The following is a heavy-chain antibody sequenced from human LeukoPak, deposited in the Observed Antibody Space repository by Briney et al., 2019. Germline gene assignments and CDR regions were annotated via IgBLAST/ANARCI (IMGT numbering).Heavy chain of an antibody. CDR2: IYTSGST. D-gene: IGHD6-19*01. CDR3: AREGYSSGWYDY. V-gene: IGHV4-4*08. CDR1: GGSISSYY. Sequence: PSETLSLTCTVSGGSISSYYWSWIRQPPGKGLEWIGRIYTSGSTNYNPSLKSRVTISVDTSKNQFSLKLSSVTAADTAVYYCAREGYSSGWYDYWGQGTLVTVSS. J-gene: IGHJ4*02.